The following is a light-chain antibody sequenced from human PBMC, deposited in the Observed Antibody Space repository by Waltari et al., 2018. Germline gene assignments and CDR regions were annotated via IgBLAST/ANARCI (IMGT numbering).Light chain of an antibody. CDR2: DVT. CDR1: SDDVGRYKF. V-gene: IGLV2-14*03. Sequence: QSALTQPASVSGSPGQSITISCTGSSDDVGRYKFVSWYQQHPGKVPKLLIFDVTDLPSGVSERFSGYKSGNTAFLTISGLQPEDVADYYCSSHTTSSTLVFGGGTRVTVL. J-gene: IGLJ2*01. CDR3: SSHTTSSTLV.